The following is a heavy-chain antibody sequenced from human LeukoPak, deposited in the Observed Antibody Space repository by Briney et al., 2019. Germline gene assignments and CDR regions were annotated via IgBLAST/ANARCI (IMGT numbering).Heavy chain of an antibody. Sequence: GGSLRLSCAASGFTFGTYTMGWVRQAPGKGLEWVSSISTSSSYIHYADSVKGRFTISRDNAKNSLFLQMNSLRAEDTAVYYCARDIATAGHFAFDYWGQGTLVTVSS. J-gene: IGHJ4*02. CDR2: ISTSSSYI. CDR1: GFTFGTYT. V-gene: IGHV3-21*01. CDR3: ARDIATAGHFAFDY. D-gene: IGHD6-13*01.